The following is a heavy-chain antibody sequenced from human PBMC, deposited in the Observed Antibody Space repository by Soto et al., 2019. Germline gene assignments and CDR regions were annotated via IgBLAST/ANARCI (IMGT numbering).Heavy chain of an antibody. CDR3: ARHKLRNYYDSSGYFYGDAFDL. V-gene: IGHV4-39*01. J-gene: IGHJ3*01. CDR1: GVSVSSSGFY. Sequence: PSETLSLTCTVSGVSVSSSGFYWGWIRQPPGKGLEWIGGIYYSGRTYYTPSLTSRVTISVDASRNQFSLKLSSVTAADTAVYFCARHKLRNYYDSSGYFYGDAFDLWGQGTMVTVSS. D-gene: IGHD3-22*01. CDR2: IYYSGRT.